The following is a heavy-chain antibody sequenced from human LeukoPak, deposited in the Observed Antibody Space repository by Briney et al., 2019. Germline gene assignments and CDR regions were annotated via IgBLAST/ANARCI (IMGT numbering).Heavy chain of an antibody. CDR3: AKIEGSSSYYFDY. D-gene: IGHD6-6*01. CDR1: GFTFSTYA. Sequence: PGRSLRLSCAASGFTFSTYAIHWVRQAPGKGLEWVAIISYDGGSTSYADSVKGRFTISRDNSKNTLYLQMSSLRTEDTAVYYCAKIEGSSSYYFDYWGQGTLVTVSS. CDR2: ISYDGGST. V-gene: IGHV3-30*18. J-gene: IGHJ4*02.